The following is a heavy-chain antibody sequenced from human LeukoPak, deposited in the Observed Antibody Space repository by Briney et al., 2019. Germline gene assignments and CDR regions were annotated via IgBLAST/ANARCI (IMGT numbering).Heavy chain of an antibody. V-gene: IGHV3-23*01. CDR3: AKVLGPMIVVAWGNFQH. CDR1: GFTFSSYA. CDR2: ISGSGGST. Sequence: PGGSLRLSCAASGFTFSSYAMSWVRQAPGKGLEWVSAISGSGGSTYYADSVKGRFTISRDNSKNTLYLQMNSLRAEDTAVYYCAKVLGPMIVVAWGNFQHWGQGTLVTVSS. D-gene: IGHD3-22*01. J-gene: IGHJ1*01.